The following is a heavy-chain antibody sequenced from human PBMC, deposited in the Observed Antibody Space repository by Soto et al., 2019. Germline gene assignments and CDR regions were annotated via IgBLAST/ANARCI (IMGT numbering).Heavy chain of an antibody. J-gene: IGHJ4*02. CDR2: IYTSGTT. CDR3: AREVVAITNFIYY. D-gene: IGHD5-12*01. Sequence: QVQLQESGPGLVKPSQTMSLTCSVSGASISRGHYYWSWIRQLPGKGLDWIGYIYTSGTTFYNPPLKSRVTISIDTSKNRFALNLTSVTAADPALYYFAREVVAITNFIYYWVQGTLVTVAS. CDR1: GASISRGHYY. V-gene: IGHV4-31*02.